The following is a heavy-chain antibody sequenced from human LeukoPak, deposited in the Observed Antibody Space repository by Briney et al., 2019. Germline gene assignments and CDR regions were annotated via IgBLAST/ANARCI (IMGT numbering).Heavy chain of an antibody. V-gene: IGHV3-30*04. CDR2: ISDDGRDV. CDR1: GFTFSTFP. Sequence: GGSLRLSCEASGFTFSTFPMHWVRQTPDKGLEGVAVISDDGRDVYYADSVKGRFTISRDNSKNTLYLQMHSVSPEDTAVVYCARVGRVSIYPSYMDVWGKGTTVTVSS. J-gene: IGHJ6*03. CDR3: ARVGRVSIYPSYMDV. D-gene: IGHD6-6*01.